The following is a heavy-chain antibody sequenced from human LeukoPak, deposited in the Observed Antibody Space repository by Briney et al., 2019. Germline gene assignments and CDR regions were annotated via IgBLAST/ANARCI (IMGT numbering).Heavy chain of an antibody. CDR2: IRNDGSNK. CDR1: GFTFSSYG. CDR3: AKGPVRGVIMDY. V-gene: IGHV3-30*02. D-gene: IGHD3-10*01. Sequence: GGSLRLSCAASGFTFSSYGMHWVRQAPGKGLEWVAFIRNDGSNKYYADSVKGRFTISRDNSKNTLYLQMNSLRAEDTAVYYCAKGPVRGVIMDYWGQGTLVTVSS. J-gene: IGHJ4*02.